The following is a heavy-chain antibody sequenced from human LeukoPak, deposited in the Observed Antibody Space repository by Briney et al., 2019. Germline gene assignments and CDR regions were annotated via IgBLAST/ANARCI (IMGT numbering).Heavy chain of an antibody. D-gene: IGHD3-3*01. Sequence: GGSLRLSCAASGFTFSSYGMHWVRQAPGKGLEWVAVIWYDGSNKYYADSVKGRFTISRDNSKNTLYLQMNSLRAEDTAVYYCARSGRYDFWSGYSKGGDYFDYWGQGTLVTVSS. J-gene: IGHJ4*02. CDR1: GFTFSSYG. CDR3: ARSGRYDFWSGYSKGGDYFDY. V-gene: IGHV3-33*01. CDR2: IWYDGSNK.